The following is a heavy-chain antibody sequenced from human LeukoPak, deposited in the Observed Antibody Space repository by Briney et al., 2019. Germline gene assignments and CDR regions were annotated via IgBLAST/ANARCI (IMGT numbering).Heavy chain of an antibody. CDR2: TSSDLNVK. V-gene: IGHV3-30-3*01. J-gene: IGHJ4*02. CDR1: GFIFRNYV. CDR3: AREGYYGSGSPPSLYFDY. Sequence: GGSLGLSCAASGFIFRNYVIHWVRQAPGKGLEWVAVTSSDLNVKLYADSVKGRFTIPRDNSRSTLYLQMNSLRPEDTAIYYCAREGYYGSGSPPSLYFDYWGQGTLVTVSS. D-gene: IGHD3-10*01.